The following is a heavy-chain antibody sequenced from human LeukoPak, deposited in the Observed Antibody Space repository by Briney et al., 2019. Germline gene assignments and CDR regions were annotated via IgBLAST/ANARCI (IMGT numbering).Heavy chain of an antibody. V-gene: IGHV3-30-3*01. Sequence: PGGSLRLSCAASGFTFSSYAMHWVRQAPGKGLEWVAVISYDGSNKYYADSVKGRFTISRDNSKNTLYLQMNSLRAEDTAVYYCARDLRITMIVVVTDGFDYWGQGTLVTVSS. CDR1: GFTFSSYA. CDR2: ISYDGSNK. D-gene: IGHD3-22*01. CDR3: ARDLRITMIVVVTDGFDY. J-gene: IGHJ4*02.